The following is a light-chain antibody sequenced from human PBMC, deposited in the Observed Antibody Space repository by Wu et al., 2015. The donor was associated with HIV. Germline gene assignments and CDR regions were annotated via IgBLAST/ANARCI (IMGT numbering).Light chain of an antibody. V-gene: IGKV3-20*01. CDR2: GAS. CDR3: QQYANSRT. CDR1: QSVNSDY. J-gene: IGKJ2*01. Sequence: EIVLTQSPDNLSLSPGERATLSCRASQSVNSDYLAWYQQKAGQAPRLLIYGASSRATGIPGRFSGSGSGTDFTLTIRRLEPEDFAVYYCQQYANSRTFGQGTKLEIK.